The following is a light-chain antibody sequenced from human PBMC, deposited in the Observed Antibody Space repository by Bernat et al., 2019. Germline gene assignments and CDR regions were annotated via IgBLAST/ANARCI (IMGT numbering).Light chain of an antibody. Sequence: DIQMTQSPSSLSVSVGDRVTITCRASQSISSYLNWYQQKPGKAPKLLIYAASSLQSGVPSRFSGSGSGTDFTLTISSLQPEDFATYYCQQSYSTPGRTFGQGTKVEIK. V-gene: IGKV1-39*01. CDR2: AAS. CDR3: QQSYSTPGRT. J-gene: IGKJ1*01. CDR1: QSISSY.